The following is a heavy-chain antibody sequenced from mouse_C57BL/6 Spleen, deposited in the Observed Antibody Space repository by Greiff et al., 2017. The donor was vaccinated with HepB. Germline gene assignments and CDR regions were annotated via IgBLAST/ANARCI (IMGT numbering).Heavy chain of an antibody. Sequence: QVQLQQPGAELVKPGASVKLSCKASGYTFTSYWMHWVKQRPGQGLEWIGMIHPNSGSTNYNEKFKSKATLTVDKSSSTAYMQLSSLTSEDSAVYYCARRVYYGSSYWYLDVWGTGTTVTVSS. V-gene: IGHV1-64*01. CDR1: GYTFTSYW. CDR2: IHPNSGST. D-gene: IGHD1-1*01. J-gene: IGHJ1*03. CDR3: ARRVYYGSSYWYLDV.